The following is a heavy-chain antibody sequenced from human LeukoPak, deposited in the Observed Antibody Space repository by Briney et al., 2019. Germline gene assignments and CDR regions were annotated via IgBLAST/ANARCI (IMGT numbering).Heavy chain of an antibody. D-gene: IGHD6-19*01. Sequence: PAGSLRLSCAASGFTFSSYSMNWVRQAPGKGLEWVSSISSSSSYIYYADSVKGRFTISRDNAKNSLYLQMNSLRAEDTAVYYCARDPRGSGWFDYWGQGTLVTVSS. J-gene: IGHJ4*02. CDR3: ARDPRGSGWFDY. CDR2: ISSSSSYI. CDR1: GFTFSSYS. V-gene: IGHV3-21*01.